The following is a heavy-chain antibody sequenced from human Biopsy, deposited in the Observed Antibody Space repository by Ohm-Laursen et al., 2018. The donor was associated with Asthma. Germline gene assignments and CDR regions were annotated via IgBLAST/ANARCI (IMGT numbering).Heavy chain of an antibody. D-gene: IGHD2-21*01. CDR3: ARVSQGELYCGGDCYSGFDY. Sequence: TLSLTCTVSYGPITSGGYYWTWIRQHPGKGLEWIGFIYYGGSTYYNPSLKSRVSISIDTSKNQFSLRLISVTAADTAVYYCARVSQGELYCGGDCYSGFDYWGQGTLVTVSS. CDR1: YGPITSGGYY. J-gene: IGHJ4*02. CDR2: IYYGGST. V-gene: IGHV4-31*03.